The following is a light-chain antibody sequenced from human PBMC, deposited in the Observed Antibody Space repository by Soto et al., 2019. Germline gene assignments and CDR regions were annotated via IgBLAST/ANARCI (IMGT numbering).Light chain of an antibody. CDR2: GAS. CDR3: LHYGISLFT. Sequence: EIVLTQSPGTLSLSPGERATLSCGASQSVAGSYLAWYQQKPGQAPRLLIYGASSRATGIPDRFSGSGSGTDFTLTISRLEPEDFSVYYCLHYGISLFTFGPGTIVDIK. J-gene: IGKJ3*01. CDR1: QSVAGSY. V-gene: IGKV3-20*01.